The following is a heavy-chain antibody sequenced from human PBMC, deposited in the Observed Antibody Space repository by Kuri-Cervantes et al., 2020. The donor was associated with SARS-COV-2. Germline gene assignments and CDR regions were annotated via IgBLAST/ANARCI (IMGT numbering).Heavy chain of an antibody. D-gene: IGHD1-26*01. V-gene: IGHV4-34*01. CDR1: GYSISSGYY. J-gene: IGHJ4*02. CDR3: ERGVAEVGKTFDY. Sequence: SETLSLTCAVSGYSISSGYYWSWIRQPPGKGLEWSGEINHSGSTNYNPSLKSRVTLSVDTSKNQFSLKLSSVTAADTAVYYCERGVAEVGKTFDYWGQGTLVTVSS. CDR2: INHSGST.